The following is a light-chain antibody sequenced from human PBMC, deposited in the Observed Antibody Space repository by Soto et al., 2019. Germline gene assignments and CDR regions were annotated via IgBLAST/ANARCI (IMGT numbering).Light chain of an antibody. V-gene: IGKV1-39*01. CDR3: QQSYSTPRT. CDR1: QSISSY. Sequence: DIQMTQSPSSLSASVVDRVTITCRASQSISSYLNWYQQKPGKAPKLLIYAASSLQSGVPSRFSGSGSGTDFTLTISILQPEDFATYYCQQSYSTPRTFGEVTKLDI. J-gene: IGKJ1*01. CDR2: AAS.